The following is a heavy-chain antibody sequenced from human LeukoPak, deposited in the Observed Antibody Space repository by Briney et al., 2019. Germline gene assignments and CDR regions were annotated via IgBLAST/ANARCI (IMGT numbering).Heavy chain of an antibody. CDR1: GASISNSSHY. CDR3: ARVVAVTATFPDS. J-gene: IGHJ4*02. Sequence: SETLSLTCIVSGASISNSSHYWGWIRQSPGKGLEWIGNIYYTGTTYYAPSVKSRVTISIDTSKSQFSLKVTSATAADTAVYYCARVVAVTATFPDSWGQGTLVTVSS. D-gene: IGHD2-21*02. V-gene: IGHV4-39*07. CDR2: IYYTGTT.